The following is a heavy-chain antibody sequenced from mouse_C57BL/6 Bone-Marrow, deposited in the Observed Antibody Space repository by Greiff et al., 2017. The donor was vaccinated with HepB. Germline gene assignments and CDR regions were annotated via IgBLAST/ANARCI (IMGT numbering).Heavy chain of an antibody. CDR2: ISNGGGST. Sequence: EVKLMESGGGLVQPGGSLKLSCAASGFTFSDYYMYWVRQTPEKRLEWVAYISNGGGSTYYPDTVKGRFTISRDNAKNTLYLQMSRLKSEDTAMYYCARPGFPMDYWGQGTSVTVSS. CDR1: GFTFSDYY. V-gene: IGHV5-12*01. J-gene: IGHJ4*01. CDR3: ARPGFPMDY.